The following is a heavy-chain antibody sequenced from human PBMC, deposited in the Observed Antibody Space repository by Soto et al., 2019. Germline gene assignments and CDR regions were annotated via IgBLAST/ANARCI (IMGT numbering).Heavy chain of an antibody. CDR1: GGTFSSYA. D-gene: IGHD1-26*01. Sequence: SVKVSCKASGGTFSSYAISWVRQAPGQGLEWMGRIIPILGIANYAQKFQGRVTITADESTSTAYMELSSLRSEDTAVYYCASGSGSYYYYYGMDVWGQGTTVTVSS. CDR3: ASGSGSYYYYYGMDV. CDR2: IIPILGIA. J-gene: IGHJ6*02. V-gene: IGHV1-69*04.